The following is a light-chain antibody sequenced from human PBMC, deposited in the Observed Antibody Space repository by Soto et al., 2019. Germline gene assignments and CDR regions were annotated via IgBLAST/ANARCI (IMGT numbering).Light chain of an antibody. CDR2: TAS. Sequence: ILLTQSPVTLSVSPGQRATLSCRASQYVGNNLAWYQQKPGQPPRLLIRTASTRASGVPARFSGSGSGTEFTLTISSLQSEDFGVYYCQQYKTYYSFGQGTKVEIK. J-gene: IGKJ2*03. V-gene: IGKV3-15*01. CDR3: QQYKTYYS. CDR1: QYVGNN.